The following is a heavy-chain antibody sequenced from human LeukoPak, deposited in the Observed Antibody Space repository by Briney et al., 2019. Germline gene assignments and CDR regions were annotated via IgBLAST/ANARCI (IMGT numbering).Heavy chain of an antibody. D-gene: IGHD2/OR15-2a*01. J-gene: IGHJ4*02. Sequence: SETLSLTCSVSGASFSDYYWSWVRQSPGKGLEWIGEINHSGVTHYNPSLKSRVTMSADPSKIQFSLNLTSLTAADSAVYYCAKLSPRSGWGQGTLVTVSS. V-gene: IGHV4-34*01. CDR1: GASFSDYY. CDR3: AKLSPRSG. CDR2: INHSGVT.